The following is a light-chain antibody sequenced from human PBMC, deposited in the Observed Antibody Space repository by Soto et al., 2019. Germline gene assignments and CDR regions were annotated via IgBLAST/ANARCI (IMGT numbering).Light chain of an antibody. CDR2: EVS. V-gene: IGLV2-14*01. CDR3: SSYTSSNTLEV. Sequence: QSALTQPPSASGSPGQSVTISCTGTSSDVGGYDYVSWYQQHPGKAPKLMFYEVSYRPSGVSSRFSGSKSGNTASLTISGLQAEDEADYYCSSYTSSNTLEVFGVGTKLTVL. J-gene: IGLJ2*01. CDR1: SSDVGGYDY.